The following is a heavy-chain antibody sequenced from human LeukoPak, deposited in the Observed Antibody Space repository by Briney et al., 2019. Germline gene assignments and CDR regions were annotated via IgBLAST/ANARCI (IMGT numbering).Heavy chain of an antibody. CDR1: GGTFSSYA. Sequence: GSSVKVSCKASGGTFSSYAISWVRQAPGQGLAWMGRIIPILGIANYAQKFQGRVTITADKSTSTAYMELSSLRSEDTAVYYCARVAAAGTQYYFDYWGQGTLVTVSS. CDR3: ARVAAAGTQYYFDY. J-gene: IGHJ4*02. CDR2: IIPILGIA. V-gene: IGHV1-69*04. D-gene: IGHD6-13*01.